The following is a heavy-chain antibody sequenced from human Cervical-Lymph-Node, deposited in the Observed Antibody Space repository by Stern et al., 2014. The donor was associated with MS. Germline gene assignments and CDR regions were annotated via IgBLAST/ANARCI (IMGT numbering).Heavy chain of an antibody. Sequence: VQLVQSGPGLVKPSQTLSLTCTVSGGSISSGGYYWSWIRQHQGKGLEWIGDIYYSGSTYYNPSLKSRVTISVDTSKNQFSLKLSSVTAADTAVYYCARLLRRRDGYKPFDYWGQGTLVTVSS. J-gene: IGHJ4*02. CDR3: ARLLRRRDGYKPFDY. CDR1: GGSISSGGYY. D-gene: IGHD5-24*01. V-gene: IGHV4-31*03. CDR2: IYYSGST.